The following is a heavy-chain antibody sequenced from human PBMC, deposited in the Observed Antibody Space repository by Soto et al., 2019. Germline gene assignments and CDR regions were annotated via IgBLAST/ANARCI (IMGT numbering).Heavy chain of an antibody. CDR1: GGSISSGGYY. CDR2: IYYSGST. CDR3: ARRSAVREIYYYGMDV. D-gene: IGHD6-6*01. V-gene: IGHV4-39*01. Sequence: SETLSLTCTVSGGSISSGGYYWVWIRQPPGKGLEWIGSIYYSGSTSYNPSLKSRVTISVDTSKNQFSLKLSSVTAADTAVYYCARRSAVREIYYYGMDVWGQGTTVT. J-gene: IGHJ6*02.